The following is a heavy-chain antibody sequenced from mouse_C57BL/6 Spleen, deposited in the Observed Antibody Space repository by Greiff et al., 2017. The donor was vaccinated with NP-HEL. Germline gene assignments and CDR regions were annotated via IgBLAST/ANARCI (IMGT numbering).Heavy chain of an antibody. CDR1: GYTFTSYW. CDR3: ARGYGSNFDY. D-gene: IGHD1-1*01. Sequence: QVQLQQPGAELVKPGASVKLSCKASGYTFTSYWMQWVKQRPGQGLEWIGEIDPSDSYTNYNQKFKGKATLTVDTSSSTAYMQLSSLTSEDSAVYYCARGYGSNFDYWGQGTTLTVSS. V-gene: IGHV1-50*01. CDR2: IDPSDSYT. J-gene: IGHJ2*01.